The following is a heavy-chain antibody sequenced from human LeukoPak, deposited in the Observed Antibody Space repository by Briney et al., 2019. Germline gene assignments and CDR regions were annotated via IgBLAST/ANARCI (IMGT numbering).Heavy chain of an antibody. D-gene: IGHD2-15*01. J-gene: IGHJ4*02. V-gene: IGHV3-23*01. CDR2: ISGSGGST. CDR1: GFTFSSYA. CDR3: ARGEYCSGGSCLGLDY. Sequence: PGGSLRLSCAASGFTFSSYAMSWVRQAPGKGLEWVSAISGSGGSTYYADSVKGRFTISRDNSKNTLYLQMNSLRAEDTAVYYCARGEYCSGGSCLGLDYWGQGTLVTVSS.